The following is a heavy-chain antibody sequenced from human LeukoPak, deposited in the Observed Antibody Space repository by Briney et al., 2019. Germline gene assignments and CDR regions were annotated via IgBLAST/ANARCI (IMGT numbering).Heavy chain of an antibody. CDR3: ARAYASGAFDI. J-gene: IGHJ3*02. D-gene: IGHD3-22*01. Sequence: GGSLRLSCAASGFTFSSYSMNWVRQAPGKGLEWVSSISSSSSYIYYADSVKGRFTISRDNAKNSLYLQMDSLRAEDTAVYYCARAYASGAFDIWGQGTMVTVSS. V-gene: IGHV3-21*01. CDR2: ISSSSSYI. CDR1: GFTFSSYS.